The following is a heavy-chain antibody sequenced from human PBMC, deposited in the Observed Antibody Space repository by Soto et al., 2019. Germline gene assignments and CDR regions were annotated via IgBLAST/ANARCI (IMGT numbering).Heavy chain of an antibody. CDR3: ARDEDYYGSGSLDY. V-gene: IGHV3-23*01. J-gene: IGHJ4*02. CDR2: ISGSGSST. D-gene: IGHD3-10*01. CDR1: GFTFSSYA. Sequence: GGSLRLSCAASGFTFSSYAMSWVRQAPGKGLEWVSAISGSGSSTYYADSVKGRFTISRDNSKNTLYLQMNSLRTEDTAVYYCARDEDYYGSGSLDYWGQGTLVTVSS.